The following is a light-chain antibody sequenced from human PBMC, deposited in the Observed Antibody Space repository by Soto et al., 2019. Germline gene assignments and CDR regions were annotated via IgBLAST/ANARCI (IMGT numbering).Light chain of an antibody. CDR1: QDINKY. Sequence: DIQMTQSPSSLSASVGDRVTITCQASQDINKYLNWYQKKSGIAPKVLIYDASILETGVPSRFSCSGSGTYFTFTISSLQPDDIATYYCQQYDNVPLTFGGGTKVEI. J-gene: IGKJ4*01. CDR3: QQYDNVPLT. CDR2: DAS. V-gene: IGKV1-33*01.